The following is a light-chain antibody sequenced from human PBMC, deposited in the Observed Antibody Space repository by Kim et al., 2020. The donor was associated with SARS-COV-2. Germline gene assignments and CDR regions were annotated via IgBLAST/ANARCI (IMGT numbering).Light chain of an antibody. CDR3: QVWDSSSDHRV. CDR2: YDS. Sequence: APRKTARITCGGNNIGSKRVHWYQQKPGQAPVLVIYYDSDRPSGIPERFSGSNSGNTATLTISRVEAGDEADYYCQVWDSSSDHRVFGTGTKVTVL. CDR1: NIGSKR. J-gene: IGLJ1*01. V-gene: IGLV3-21*04.